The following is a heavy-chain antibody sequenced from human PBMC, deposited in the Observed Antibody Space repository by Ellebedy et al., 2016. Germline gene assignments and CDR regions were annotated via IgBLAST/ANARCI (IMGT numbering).Heavy chain of an antibody. D-gene: IGHD6-19*01. V-gene: IGHV4-61*01. CDR1: GVSVSINTYY. CDR2: IYHSGVT. J-gene: IGHJ4*02. CDR3: ATYRPAGIAVAGTLDY. Sequence: SETLSLTCAVSGVSVSINTYYWSWIRQPPGRGLEYIGNIYHSGVTRYDPSLNSRVTISVDTSKNQYSLKLSSVTAADTAVYYCATYRPAGIAVAGTLDYWGQGILVTVSS.